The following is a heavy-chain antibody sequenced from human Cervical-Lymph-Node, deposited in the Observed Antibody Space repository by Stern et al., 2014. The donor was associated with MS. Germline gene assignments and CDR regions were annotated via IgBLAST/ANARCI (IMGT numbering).Heavy chain of an antibody. V-gene: IGHV4-30-2*01. CDR2: IVHSGST. CDR3: ARIFGVNFDN. J-gene: IGHJ4*02. D-gene: IGHD2-15*01. Sequence: QLQLQESGSGLVKPSQTLSLTCAVSGGSISSGDYSWSWIRQPPGKSLEWIGYIVHSGSTYYNPSLKIRASLSVDRSKNQFSLKLSSLTAADTAMYYCARIFGVNFDNWGQGTLVTVSS. CDR1: GGSISSGDYS.